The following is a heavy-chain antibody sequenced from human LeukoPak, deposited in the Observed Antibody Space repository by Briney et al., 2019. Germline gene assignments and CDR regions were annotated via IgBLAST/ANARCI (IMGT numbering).Heavy chain of an antibody. D-gene: IGHD5-18*01. V-gene: IGHV4-34*01. Sequence: SETLSLTCAVYGGSFSGYYWSWVRQPPGKGLEWIGEINHSGSTNYNPSLKSRVTISVDTSKNQFSLKLSSVTAADTAVYYCARGYSYGYSWGQGTLVTVSS. CDR2: INHSGST. CDR3: ARGYSYGYS. CDR1: GGSFSGYY. J-gene: IGHJ4*02.